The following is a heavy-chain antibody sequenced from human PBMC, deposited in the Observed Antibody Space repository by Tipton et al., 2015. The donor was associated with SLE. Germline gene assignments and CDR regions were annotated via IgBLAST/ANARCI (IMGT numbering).Heavy chain of an antibody. D-gene: IGHD5-12*01. J-gene: IGHJ3*02. Sequence: TLSLTCAVNGESFSGHYWSWIRQSPGKGLEWIGDINHGGDTNYNPSLESRVTISVDTSKNQFSLKLSSVTAADTAVYFCARGASALDIWGQGTMVTVSS. CDR1: GESFSGHY. CDR3: ARGASALDI. V-gene: IGHV4-34*01. CDR2: INHGGDT.